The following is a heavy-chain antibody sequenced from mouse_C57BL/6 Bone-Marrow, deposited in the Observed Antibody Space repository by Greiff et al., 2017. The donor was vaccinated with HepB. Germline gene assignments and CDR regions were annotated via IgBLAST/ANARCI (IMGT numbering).Heavy chain of an antibody. Sequence: EVQLVESGAELVRPGASVKLSCTASGFNIKDYYMHWVKQRPEQGLEWIGWIDPENGDTEYTSKFQGKATITADTSSNTAYLQLSSLTSEDAAVYYCTTCPVVWGTGTTVTVSS. J-gene: IGHJ1*03. V-gene: IGHV14-4*01. CDR2: IDPENGDT. CDR1: GFNIKDYY. CDR3: TTCPVV.